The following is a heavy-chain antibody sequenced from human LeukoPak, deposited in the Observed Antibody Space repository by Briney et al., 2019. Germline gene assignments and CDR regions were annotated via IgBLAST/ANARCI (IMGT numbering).Heavy chain of an antibody. V-gene: IGHV4-34*01. D-gene: IGHD5-12*01. J-gene: IGHJ6*03. Sequence: SETLSLTCAVYGGSFSGYYWSWIRQPPGKGLEWIGEINHSGSTNYNPSLKSRVTISVDTSKNQFSLKLSSVTAADTAVYYCARGRSGGYERNTPGYYYMDVWGKGTTVTVSS. CDR3: ARGRSGGYERNTPGYYYMDV. CDR2: INHSGST. CDR1: GGSFSGYY.